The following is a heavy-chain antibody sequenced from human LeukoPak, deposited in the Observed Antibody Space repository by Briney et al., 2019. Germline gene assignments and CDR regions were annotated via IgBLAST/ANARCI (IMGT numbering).Heavy chain of an antibody. V-gene: IGHV3-21*01. D-gene: IGHD2-15*01. CDR2: ISSSSYI. CDR3: ARVGVGYCSGGSCRYFDY. J-gene: IGHJ4*02. Sequence: GGSLRLSCAASGFTFSSYSMNWVRQAPGKGLEWVSSISSSSYIYYADSAKGRFTISRDNAKNSLYLQMNSLRAEDTAVYYCARVGVGYCSGGSCRYFDYWGQGTLVTVSS. CDR1: GFTFSSYS.